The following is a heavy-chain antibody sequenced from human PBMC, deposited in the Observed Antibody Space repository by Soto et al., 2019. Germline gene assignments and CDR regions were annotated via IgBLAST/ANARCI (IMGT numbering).Heavy chain of an antibody. CDR1: GFTFSDYY. CDR3: AKMGTTDDAFDI. J-gene: IGHJ3*02. D-gene: IGHD2-2*01. Sequence: PGGSLRLSCAASGFTFSDYYMSWIRQAPGKGLEWVSYISSSSSCTYYADSVKGRFTISRDNAKNTLYLQMNSLRAEDTAVYYCAKMGTTDDAFDIWGQGTMVTVS. V-gene: IGHV3-11*03. CDR2: ISSSSSCT.